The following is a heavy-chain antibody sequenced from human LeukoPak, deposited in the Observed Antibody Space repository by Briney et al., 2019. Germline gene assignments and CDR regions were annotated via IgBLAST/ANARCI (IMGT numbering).Heavy chain of an antibody. CDR1: AFTFTTYT. V-gene: IGHV3-53*01. CDR2: IYSGGST. D-gene: IGHD5-18*01. J-gene: IGHJ1*01. CDR3: AREKSATMVTPRYFQH. Sequence: GGSLRLSCAASAFTFTTYTMSWVRQAPGKGLEWVSVIYSGGSTYYADSVKGRFTISRDNSKNTLYLQMNSLRAEDTAVYYCAREKSATMVTPRYFQHWGQGTLVTVSS.